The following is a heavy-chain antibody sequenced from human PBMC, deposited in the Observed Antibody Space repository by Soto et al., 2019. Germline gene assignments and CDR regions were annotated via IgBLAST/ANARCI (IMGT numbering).Heavy chain of an antibody. Sequence: SETLSLTCAVSGGSFNANYWTWIRQPPGKGLEWAGEIYYTGNTNYNPSLKGRVVISVDTSKNQFTLRLTSVTAADTAVYYCASARWDYWGHGTLVTVSS. CDR3: ASARWDY. V-gene: IGHV4-34*01. CDR2: IYYTGNT. D-gene: IGHD6-13*01. J-gene: IGHJ4*01. CDR1: GGSFNANY.